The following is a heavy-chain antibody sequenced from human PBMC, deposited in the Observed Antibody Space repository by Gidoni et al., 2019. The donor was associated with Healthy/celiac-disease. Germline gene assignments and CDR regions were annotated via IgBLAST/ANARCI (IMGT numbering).Heavy chain of an antibody. Sequence: QVTLKGSVPVMVTHKETLTQTCTFSGFSRSNARMSVSWIRQPPGKDLEWLAHIFSNDETSYSTSLKSRLTISTDTSKSQVVLTMTNMDPVDTATYYCARIEYCSSTSCRGRGADYWGQGTLVTVSS. D-gene: IGHD2-2*01. V-gene: IGHV2-26*01. J-gene: IGHJ4*02. CDR2: IFSNDET. CDR3: ARIEYCSSTSCRGRGADY. CDR1: GFSRSNARMS.